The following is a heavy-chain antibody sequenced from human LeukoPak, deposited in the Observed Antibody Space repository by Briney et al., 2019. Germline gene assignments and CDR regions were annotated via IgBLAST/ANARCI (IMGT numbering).Heavy chain of an antibody. Sequence: GSLRLSCAASGFNFSSYWMSWVRQAPGKGLEWIGSIYYSGSTYYNPSLKSRVTISVDTSKSQFSLNLRSVTAEDTGIYYCARGRCRNSGCRPYFDYWGQGTQVTVSS. V-gene: IGHV4-4*02. D-gene: IGHD2/OR15-2a*01. CDR2: IYYSGST. J-gene: IGHJ4*02. CDR3: ARGRCRNSGCRPYFDY. CDR1: GFNFSSYW.